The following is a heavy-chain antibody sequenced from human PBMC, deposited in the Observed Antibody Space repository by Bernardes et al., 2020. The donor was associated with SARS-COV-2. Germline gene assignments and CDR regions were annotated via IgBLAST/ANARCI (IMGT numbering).Heavy chain of an antibody. J-gene: IGHJ4*01. CDR3: AKDHSSGWDIRNFKIHFDQ. Sequence: GRSLRLSCEAFGFEFATHAMRWVCQAPGKGLEWVSSISASVTHHYADPVNGRFAISRDNSKNTLNLLFNALGGEDTAVYYCAKDHSSGWDIRNFKIHFDQWGPGTLVAVSS. CDR2: ISASVT. CDR1: GFEFATHA. V-gene: IGHV3-23*01. D-gene: IGHD6-19*01.